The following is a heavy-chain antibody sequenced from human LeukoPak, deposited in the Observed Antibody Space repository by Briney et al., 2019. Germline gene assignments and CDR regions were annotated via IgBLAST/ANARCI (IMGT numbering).Heavy chain of an antibody. D-gene: IGHD3-9*01. Sequence: SETLFLTCAVYGGSFSGYYWGWIRQPPGKGLEWIGSIYYSGSTYYNPSLKSRVTISVDTSKNQFSLKLNSVTAADTAVYYCAGLNFDILAGSYALDYWGQGTLVTVSS. J-gene: IGHJ4*02. V-gene: IGHV4-34*01. CDR3: AGLNFDILAGSYALDY. CDR2: IYYSGST. CDR1: GGSFSGYY.